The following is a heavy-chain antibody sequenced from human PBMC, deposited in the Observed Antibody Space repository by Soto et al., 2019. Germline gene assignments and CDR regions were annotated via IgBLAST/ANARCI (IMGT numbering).Heavy chain of an antibody. CDR2: IYYTGST. V-gene: IGHV4-30-4*01. J-gene: IGHJ5*02. CDR3: ARMYYYDSSGYSQGLNWFDP. CDR1: GGSISSGGYF. D-gene: IGHD3-22*01. Sequence: SETLSLTCTVSGGSISSGGYFWTWIRQPPGKGLEWIGYIYYTGSTDHNPSLKSRVNISVDTSKNQFSLKLSSVTAADTAVYYCARMYYYDSSGYSQGLNWFDPWGQGTLVTVSS.